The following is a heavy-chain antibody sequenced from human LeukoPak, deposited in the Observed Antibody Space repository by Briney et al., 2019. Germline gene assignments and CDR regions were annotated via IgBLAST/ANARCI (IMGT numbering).Heavy chain of an antibody. CDR1: GFTFSSYS. V-gene: IGHV3-48*01. J-gene: IGHJ4*02. CDR3: ASWGEGALDY. D-gene: IGHD1-26*01. CDR2: IRSSSSTI. Sequence: PGGSLRLSCAASGFTFSSYSMNWVRQAPGKGLEWVSYIRSSSSTIYYADSVKGRFTISRDNAKKSLYLQMNSLRVEDTGVYYCASWGEGALDYWGQGTLVTVSS.